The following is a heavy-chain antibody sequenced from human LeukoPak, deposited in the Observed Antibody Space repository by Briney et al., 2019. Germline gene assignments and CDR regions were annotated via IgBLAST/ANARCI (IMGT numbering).Heavy chain of an antibody. J-gene: IGHJ4*02. CDR2: ISSSSSYI. V-gene: IGHV3-21*01. CDR1: GFTFSSYS. CDR3: ACRYYDSSGYYRDKSLFDY. Sequence: GGSLRLSCAASGFTFSSYSMNWVRQAPGKGLEWVSSISSSSSYIYYADSVKGRFTISRDNAKNSLYLQMNSLRAEDTAVYYCACRYYDSSGYYRDKSLFDYWGQGTLVTVSS. D-gene: IGHD3-22*01.